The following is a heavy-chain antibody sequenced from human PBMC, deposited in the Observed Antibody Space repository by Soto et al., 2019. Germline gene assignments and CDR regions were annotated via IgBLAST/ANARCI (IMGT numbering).Heavy chain of an antibody. Sequence: LRLSCAASGFTFSSYWMHWVRQAPGKGLVWVSRINSDGSSTSYADSVKGRFTISRDNAKNSLYLQMNSLRAEDTAVYYCARHSSSWYRGSWFDPWGQGTLVTVSS. CDR2: INSDGSST. J-gene: IGHJ5*02. V-gene: IGHV3-74*01. D-gene: IGHD6-13*01. CDR1: GFTFSSYW. CDR3: ARHSSSWYRGSWFDP.